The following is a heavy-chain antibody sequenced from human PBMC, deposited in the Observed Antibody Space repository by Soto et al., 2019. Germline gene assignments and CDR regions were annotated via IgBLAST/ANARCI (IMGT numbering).Heavy chain of an antibody. CDR1: GGSISSGNYS. CDR3: ARVVLGPTTVTRGWFDP. D-gene: IGHD4-17*01. CDR2: IYYSGST. V-gene: IGHV4-31*03. J-gene: IGHJ5*02. Sequence: QVQLQESGPGLVKPSQTLSLTCTVSGGSISSGNYSWSWIRQPPEKGLEWIGYIYYSGSTYYNPSLKSRVTISVDTSKNQFSLKLSSVTAADTAVYYCARVVLGPTTVTRGWFDPWGQGTLVTVSS.